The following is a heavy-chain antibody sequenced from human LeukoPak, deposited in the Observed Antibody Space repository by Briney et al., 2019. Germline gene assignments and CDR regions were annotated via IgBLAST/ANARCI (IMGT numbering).Heavy chain of an antibody. CDR1: GFTFSSYG. D-gene: IGHD1-26*01. CDR2: ISYDGSNK. Sequence: GGSLRLSCAASGFTFSSYGMHWVRQAPGKGLEWVAVISYDGSNKYYADSVKGRFTISRDNSKNTLYLQMNSLRAEDTAVYYCARAPSSGSYFDYWGQGTLVTVSS. V-gene: IGHV3-30*03. J-gene: IGHJ4*02. CDR3: ARAPSSGSYFDY.